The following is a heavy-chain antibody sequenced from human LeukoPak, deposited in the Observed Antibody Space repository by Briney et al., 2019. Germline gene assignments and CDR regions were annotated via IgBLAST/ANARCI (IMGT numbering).Heavy chain of an antibody. CDR2: ISPSGSTI. J-gene: IGHJ4*02. CDR3: ARSPIAAAGTAFDS. CDR1: GFTFSTFG. Sequence: QSGRSLRLSCAASGFTFSTFGMNWVRQAPGKGLDWVSYISPSGSTIYFTDSVKGRFTISRDNAKNSLYLQMTSLRAEDTAVYYCARSPIAAAGTAFDSWGQGTLVTVSS. D-gene: IGHD6-13*01. V-gene: IGHV3-48*01.